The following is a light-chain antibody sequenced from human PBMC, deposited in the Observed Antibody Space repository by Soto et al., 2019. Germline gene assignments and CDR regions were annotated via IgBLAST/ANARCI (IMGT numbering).Light chain of an antibody. CDR1: SSDVGGYNY. J-gene: IGLJ1*01. Sequence: ALTQPASVSGSPGQSITISCTGTSSDVGGYNYVSWYQQHPGKAPKLMIYDVSNRPSGVSYRFSGSKSGNTASLTISGLQAEDEADYYCSSYTSSSTLYVFGTGTKLTVL. CDR2: DVS. V-gene: IGLV2-14*03. CDR3: SSYTSSSTLYV.